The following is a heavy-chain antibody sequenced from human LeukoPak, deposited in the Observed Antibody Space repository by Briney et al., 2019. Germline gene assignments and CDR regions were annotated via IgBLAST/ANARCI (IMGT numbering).Heavy chain of an antibody. CDR3: ARAAGYGDYRCFDY. Sequence: ASVKVSCKASGYTFTAYYMHWVRQAPGQGLEWMGWINPNSGGTNYAQKFQGRVTMTRDTSISTAYMELSRLRSDDTAVYYCARAAGYGDYRCFDYWGQGTLVTVSS. CDR1: GYTFTAYY. D-gene: IGHD4-17*01. CDR2: INPNSGGT. V-gene: IGHV1-2*02. J-gene: IGHJ4*02.